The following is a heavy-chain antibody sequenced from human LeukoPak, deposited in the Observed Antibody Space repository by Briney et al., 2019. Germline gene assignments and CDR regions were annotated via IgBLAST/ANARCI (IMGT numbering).Heavy chain of an antibody. CDR2: ISSSSSTI. V-gene: IGHV3-48*04. CDR3: ARGGVDY. CDR1: GFTFSSYS. D-gene: IGHD3-16*01. Sequence: PGGSLRLSCAASGFTFSSYSMNWVRQAPGKGLEWVSYISSSSSTIYYADSVKGRFTISRDNAKNTVYLQMNSLRAEDTAVYYCARGGVDYWGQGTLVTVSS. J-gene: IGHJ4*02.